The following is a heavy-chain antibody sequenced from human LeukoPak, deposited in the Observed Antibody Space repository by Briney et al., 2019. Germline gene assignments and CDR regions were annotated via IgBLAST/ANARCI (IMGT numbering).Heavy chain of an antibody. CDR2: INPNSGGT. J-gene: IGHJ4*02. CDR3: ARDFVVVVAATLNDY. Sequence: GASVKVSCKASGYTFTGYYMHWVRQAPGQGLEWMGWINPNSGGTNYAQKFQGRVTMTRDTSISTAYMELSRLRSDDTAVYYCARDFVVVVAATLNDYWGQGTLVTVSS. CDR1: GYTFTGYY. D-gene: IGHD2-15*01. V-gene: IGHV1-2*02.